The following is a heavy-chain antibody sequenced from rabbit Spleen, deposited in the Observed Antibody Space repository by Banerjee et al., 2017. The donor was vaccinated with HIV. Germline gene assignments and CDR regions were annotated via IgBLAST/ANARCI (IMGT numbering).Heavy chain of an antibody. CDR3: ARDLTGVIGWNFGW. V-gene: IGHV1S45*01. CDR1: GFDFSAGYY. D-gene: IGHD1-1*01. Sequence: QEQLVESGGDLVKPGASLTLTCTASGFDFSAGYYMCWVRQAPGKGLEWIACIDAGSSGNTYYATWAKGRFTISRENAQNTVFLQMTSLTAADTATYFCARDLTGVIGWNFGWWGPGTLVTVS. CDR2: IDAGSSGNT. J-gene: IGHJ4*01.